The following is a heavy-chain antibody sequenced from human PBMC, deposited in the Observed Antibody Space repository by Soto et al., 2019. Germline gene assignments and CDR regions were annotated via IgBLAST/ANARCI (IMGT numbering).Heavy chain of an antibody. CDR3: ARDIRVAMDV. D-gene: IGHD3-3*01. CDR2: ISSSSSYI. Sequence: WGSLRLSCAASGFTFISYSMNCCRQAPGKGLEWVSSISSSSSYIYYADSVKGRFTISRDNAKNSLYLQMNSLRAEDTAVYYCARDIRVAMDVWGQGTTVTVSS. J-gene: IGHJ6*02. V-gene: IGHV3-21*01. CDR1: GFTFISYS.